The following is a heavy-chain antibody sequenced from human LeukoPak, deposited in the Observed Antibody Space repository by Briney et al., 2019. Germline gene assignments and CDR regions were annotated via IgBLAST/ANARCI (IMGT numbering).Heavy chain of an antibody. D-gene: IGHD3-22*01. CDR2: IKQDGSEK. V-gene: IGHV3-7*01. CDR1: GFTFSSYW. J-gene: IGHJ4*02. Sequence: GGSLRLSCAASGFTFSSYWMSWVRQAPGKGLEWVANIKQDGSEKYYVDSVKSRFTISRDNAKNSLYLQMNSLRAEDTAVYYCARDRYYYDSSGYLDYWGQGTLVTVSS. CDR3: ARDRYYYDSSGYLDY.